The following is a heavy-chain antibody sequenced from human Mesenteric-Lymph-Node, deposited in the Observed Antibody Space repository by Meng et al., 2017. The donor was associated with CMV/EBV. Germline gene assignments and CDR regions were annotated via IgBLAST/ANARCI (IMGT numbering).Heavy chain of an antibody. CDR3: AGREWRGRVGSFDY. D-gene: IGHD3-3*01. J-gene: IGHJ4*02. CDR2: ISSNGSTI. V-gene: IGHV3-48*03. CDR1: GFTFSSYE. Sequence: GESLKISCAASGFTFSSYEMNWVRQAPGKGLEWVSYISSNGSTIYYADSVKGRFTIPRDNAKNSLYLQMNSLRAEDTAVYYCAGREWRGRVGSFDYWGQGTLVTVSS.